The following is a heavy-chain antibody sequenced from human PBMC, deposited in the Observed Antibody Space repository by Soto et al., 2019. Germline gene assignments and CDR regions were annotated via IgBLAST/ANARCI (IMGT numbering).Heavy chain of an antibody. CDR2: ISYDGSNK. CDR3: ARESVEMATIGWFDP. Sequence: GGSLRLSCAASGFTFSSYGMHWVRQAPGKGLEWVAVISYDGSNKYYADSVKGRFTISRDNSKNTLYLQMNSLRAEDTAVYYCARESVEMATIGWFDPWGQGTLVTVSS. CDR1: GFTFSSYG. V-gene: IGHV3-30*03. J-gene: IGHJ5*02. D-gene: IGHD5-12*01.